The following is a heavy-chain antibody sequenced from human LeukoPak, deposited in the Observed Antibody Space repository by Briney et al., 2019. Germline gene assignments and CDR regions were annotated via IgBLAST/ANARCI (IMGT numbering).Heavy chain of an antibody. V-gene: IGHV1-69*05. J-gene: IGHJ3*02. CDR2: IIPIFGAA. CDR3: ATGYSSSWYEAFDI. CDR1: GGTFSSYA. Sequence: SVKVSCKASGGTFSSYAISWVRQAPGQGLEWMGGIIPIFGAANYAQKFQGRVTITTDESTSTAYMELSSLRSEDTAVYYCATGYSSSWYEAFDIWGQGTMVTVSS. D-gene: IGHD6-13*01.